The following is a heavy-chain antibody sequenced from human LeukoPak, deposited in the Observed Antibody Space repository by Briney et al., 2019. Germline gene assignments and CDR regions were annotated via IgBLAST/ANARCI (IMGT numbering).Heavy chain of an antibody. CDR1: GFTFSSYA. D-gene: IGHD3-22*01. V-gene: IGHV3-23*01. CDR3: AIMHPYYDGSGYWVQ. Sequence: GESLRLSCAASGFTFSSYAMSWVRQAPGKGLEWVSGISTSGGSSCYADSVKGRFTIARDNPRTTRYMQMNSLRAEDTALYYCAIMHPYYDGSGYWVQWGQGTLVTVSS. J-gene: IGHJ4*02. CDR2: ISTSGGSS.